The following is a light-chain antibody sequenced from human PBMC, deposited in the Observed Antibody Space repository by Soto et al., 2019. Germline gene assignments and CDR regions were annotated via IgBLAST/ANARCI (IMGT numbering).Light chain of an antibody. Sequence: EVILTQFPANLSLSPGESATLSCRASQSVSYHLAWYQQKPGQAPRLLIYDASNRAPGIPPRFSGSGSGTDFTLTCRSFEPEDSAIYYCQQRSRWPALTFGGGTKVEI. V-gene: IGKV3-11*01. J-gene: IGKJ4*01. CDR2: DAS. CDR1: QSVSYH. CDR3: QQRSRWPALT.